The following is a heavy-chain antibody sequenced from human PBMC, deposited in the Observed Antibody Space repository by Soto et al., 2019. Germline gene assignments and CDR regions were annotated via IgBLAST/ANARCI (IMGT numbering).Heavy chain of an antibody. V-gene: IGHV4-4*02. CDR2: IYHSGST. J-gene: IGHJ3*02. Sequence: QVQLQESGPGLVKPSGTLSLTCAVSGGSISSSNWCSWVRQPPGQGMEWIGQIYHSGSTTYNPSLKTRVTIPVDKSKNHFSLELSSVTAASTAVYYCARDPPSRSAAGVDAFDIWGQGTMVTVSS. CDR1: GGSISSSNW. D-gene: IGHD6-19*01. CDR3: ARDPPSRSAAGVDAFDI.